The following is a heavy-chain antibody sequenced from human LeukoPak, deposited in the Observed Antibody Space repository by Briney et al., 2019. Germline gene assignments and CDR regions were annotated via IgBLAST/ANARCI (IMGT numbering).Heavy chain of an antibody. V-gene: IGHV4-38-2*02. CDR1: GYSISSGYY. D-gene: IGHD1-26*01. CDR3: ARAGYSGSYSSHGATGNFDY. Sequence: SETLSLTCTVSGYSISSGYYWGWIRQTPGKGLEWIGSLYQSGSTYYNPSLKGQVTISVDTSKNQFSLKVSSVTAADTAVYYCARAGYSGSYSSHGATGNFDYWGQGTLVTVSS. J-gene: IGHJ4*02. CDR2: LYQSGST.